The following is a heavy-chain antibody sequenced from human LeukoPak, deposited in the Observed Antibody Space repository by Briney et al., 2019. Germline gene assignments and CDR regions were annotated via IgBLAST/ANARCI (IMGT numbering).Heavy chain of an antibody. Sequence: ASVKVSCKASGYTFTGYYMHWVRQAPGQGLEWMGWINPNSGGTNYAQKFQGRVTTTRDTSISTAYMELSRLRSDDTAVYYCARVPTYYYYGMDVWGQGTTVTVSS. D-gene: IGHD1-26*01. J-gene: IGHJ6*02. V-gene: IGHV1-2*02. CDR1: GYTFTGYY. CDR3: ARVPTYYYYGMDV. CDR2: INPNSGGT.